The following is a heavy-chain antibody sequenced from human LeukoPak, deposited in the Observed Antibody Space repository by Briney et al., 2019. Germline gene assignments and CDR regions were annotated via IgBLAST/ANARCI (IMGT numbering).Heavy chain of an antibody. V-gene: IGHV4-34*01. Sequence: SETLSLTCAVYGGSFSGYYWSWIRQPPGKGLEWNGEINHSGSTNYNPSLKSRVTISVDTSKNQFSLKLSSVTAADTAVYYCATLPDYWGQGTLVTVSS. CDR1: GGSFSGYY. CDR3: ATLPDY. CDR2: INHSGST. J-gene: IGHJ4*02.